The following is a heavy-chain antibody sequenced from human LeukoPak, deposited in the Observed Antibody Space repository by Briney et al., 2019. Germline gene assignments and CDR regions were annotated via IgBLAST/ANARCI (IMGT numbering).Heavy chain of an antibody. CDR3: ARSYGGYLIDY. Sequence: SVKVSCKASGGTFSSYAISWVRQAPGQGLEWMGRIIPILGIANYAQKFQGRVTITADESTSTAYMELSSLRSEDTAVYYCARSYGGYLIDYWGQGTLVTVSS. D-gene: IGHD5-12*01. CDR2: IIPILGIA. J-gene: IGHJ4*02. CDR1: GGTFSSYA. V-gene: IGHV1-69*04.